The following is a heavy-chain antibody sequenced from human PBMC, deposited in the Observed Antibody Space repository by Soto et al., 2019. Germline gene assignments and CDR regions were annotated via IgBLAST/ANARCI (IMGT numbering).Heavy chain of an antibody. V-gene: IGHV3-33*01. Sequence: GESLKISCAASGFTFGSYGMHWVRQAPGKGLEWVAVIWYDGSNKYYADSVKGRFTISRDNSKNTLYLQMNSLRAEDTAVYYCARDYGGDFDYWGQGTLVTVSS. CDR3: ARDYGGDFDY. CDR1: GFTFGSYG. D-gene: IGHD4-17*01. J-gene: IGHJ4*02. CDR2: IWYDGSNK.